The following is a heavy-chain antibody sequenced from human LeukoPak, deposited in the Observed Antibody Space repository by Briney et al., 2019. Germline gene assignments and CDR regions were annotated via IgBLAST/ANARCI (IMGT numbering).Heavy chain of an antibody. Sequence: GGSLRLSCAASGFTFDDYAMHWVRQAPGKGLEWVSSISWNSGSIDYADSVKGRFTTSRDNAKNSLYLQMNSLRAEDTAVYYCARGKGNFDYWGQGTLVTVSS. D-gene: IGHD3-10*01. CDR3: ARGKGNFDY. CDR1: GFTFDDYA. V-gene: IGHV3-9*01. J-gene: IGHJ4*02. CDR2: ISWNSGSI.